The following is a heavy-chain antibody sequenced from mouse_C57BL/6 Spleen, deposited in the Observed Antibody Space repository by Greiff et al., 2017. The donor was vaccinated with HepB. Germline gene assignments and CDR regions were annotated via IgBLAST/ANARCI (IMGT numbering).Heavy chain of an antibody. CDR1: GYTFTDYY. CDR3: AREGFITTVVTGDY. D-gene: IGHD1-1*01. CDR2: INPSNGGT. J-gene: IGHJ4*01. V-gene: IGHV1-26*01. Sequence: EVQLQQSGPELVKPGASVKISCKASGYTFTDYYMNWVKQSHGKSLEWIGNINPSNGGTNYNEKFKSKATLTVDKSSSTAYMQLSSLTSEDSAVYYCAREGFITTVVTGDYWGQGTSVTVSS.